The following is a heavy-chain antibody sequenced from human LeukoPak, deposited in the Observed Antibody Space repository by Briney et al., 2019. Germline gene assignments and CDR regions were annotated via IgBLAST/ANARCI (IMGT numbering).Heavy chain of an antibody. CDR3: AKDGITMIADFDY. J-gene: IGHJ4*02. CDR1: GFTFSSYW. D-gene: IGHD3-22*01. V-gene: IGHV3-74*01. Sequence: GGSLRLSCAASGFTFSSYWMHWVRQAPGKGLVWVSRINSDGSSTSYADSVKGRFTISRDNSKNTLYLQMNSLRAEDTAVYYCAKDGITMIADFDYWGQGTLVTVSS. CDR2: INSDGSST.